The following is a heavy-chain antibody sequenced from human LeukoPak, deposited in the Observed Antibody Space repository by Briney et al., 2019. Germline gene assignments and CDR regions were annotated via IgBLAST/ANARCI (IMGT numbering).Heavy chain of an antibody. V-gene: IGHV3-20*04. D-gene: IGHD6-13*01. Sequence: GGSLRLSCAASGFTFDDYGMSWVRQAPGKGLEWVSGINWNGGRTGYADSVKGRFTISRDNAKNSLYLQMNSLRAEDTALYYCARVKRGRAAAGTYYYYGMDVWGQGTRVTVS. CDR1: GFTFDDYG. CDR3: ARVKRGRAAAGTYYYYGMDV. CDR2: INWNGGRT. J-gene: IGHJ6*02.